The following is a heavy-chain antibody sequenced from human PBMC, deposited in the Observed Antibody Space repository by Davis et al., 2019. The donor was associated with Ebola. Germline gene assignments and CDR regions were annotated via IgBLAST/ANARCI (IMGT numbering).Heavy chain of an antibody. CDR3: AREGVSSGRAGSFDY. D-gene: IGHD6-19*01. CDR2: FPIDGGYT. V-gene: IGHV3-30-3*01. Sequence: PGGSLRLSCIVSGIDFGTSIMHWVRQAPGKGLEWVALFPIDGGYTQYGDAVKGLFTISRDVSKNTVSLQMNSLRADDTAVYYCAREGVSSGRAGSFDYWGQGVLVTVSS. CDR1: GIDFGTSI. J-gene: IGHJ4*02.